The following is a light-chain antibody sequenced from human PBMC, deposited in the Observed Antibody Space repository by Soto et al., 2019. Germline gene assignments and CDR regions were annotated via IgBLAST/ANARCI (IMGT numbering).Light chain of an antibody. J-gene: IGKJ2*01. Sequence: EIVLTQSPGTLSLSPGERATLSCRASQSVSSSYLAWYQQKPGQAPRLLIYGASSRATGIPDRFSGSGSGTDFTITISRLEPEDFAVYYCQQYGSSTGYTFGQGTQLEIK. CDR3: QQYGSSTGYT. V-gene: IGKV3-20*01. CDR1: QSVSSSY. CDR2: GAS.